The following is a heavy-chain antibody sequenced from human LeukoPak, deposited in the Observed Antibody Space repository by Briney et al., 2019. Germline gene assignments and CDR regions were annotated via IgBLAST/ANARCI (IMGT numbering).Heavy chain of an antibody. J-gene: IGHJ4*02. D-gene: IGHD2-21*02. CDR3: TSRVVTTNDY. Sequence: GGSLTLSCAASGFTFSESWMNWVRQAPGRGGEWVGRVKRKTDGETTDYPAPVKGRFTISKDDSKNTFYLQMNSLKTEDTAVYYCTSRVVTTNDYWGQGTLVTVSS. CDR2: VKRKTDGETT. CDR1: GFTFSESW. V-gene: IGHV3-15*01.